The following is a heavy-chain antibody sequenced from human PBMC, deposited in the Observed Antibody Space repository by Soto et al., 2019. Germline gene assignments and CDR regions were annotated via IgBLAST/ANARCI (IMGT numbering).Heavy chain of an antibody. J-gene: IGHJ4*02. Sequence: VKVSCKASGYTFTSYGISWVRQAPGQGLEWMGWISAYNGKTNYAQKLQGRVTMTTDTSTSTAYMELRSLRSDDTAVYYCARVIAAAADCDYWGQGILVTVSS. CDR2: ISAYNGKT. V-gene: IGHV1-18*01. D-gene: IGHD6-13*01. CDR1: GYTFTSYG. CDR3: ARVIAAAADCDY.